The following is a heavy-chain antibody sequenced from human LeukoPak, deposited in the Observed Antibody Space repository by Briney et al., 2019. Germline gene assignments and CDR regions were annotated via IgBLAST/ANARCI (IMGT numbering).Heavy chain of an antibody. Sequence: SETLSLTCTVSGGSISSGGYYWSWIRQHPGKGLEWIGYTYYSGSTYYNPSLKSRVTISVDTSKNQFSLKLSSVTAADTAVYYCARELRTYYYDSSGYYPYFDYWGQGTLVTVSS. J-gene: IGHJ4*02. CDR2: TYYSGST. V-gene: IGHV4-31*03. CDR3: ARELRTYYYDSSGYYPYFDY. CDR1: GGSISSGGYY. D-gene: IGHD3-22*01.